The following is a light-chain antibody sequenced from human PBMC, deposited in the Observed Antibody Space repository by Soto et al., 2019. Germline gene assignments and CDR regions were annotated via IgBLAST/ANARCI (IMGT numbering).Light chain of an antibody. CDR2: EVS. CDR1: SSDVGPYNY. Sequence: QSALTQPASVSGSPGQSITISCTGTSSDVGPYNYVSWYQQHPGKAPKVMIYEVSNRPSGVSNRFSGSKSGNTAFLTISGLQAEDEADYYCSSYTTSSTVIFGGGTKLTVL. CDR3: SSYTTSSTVI. V-gene: IGLV2-14*01. J-gene: IGLJ2*01.